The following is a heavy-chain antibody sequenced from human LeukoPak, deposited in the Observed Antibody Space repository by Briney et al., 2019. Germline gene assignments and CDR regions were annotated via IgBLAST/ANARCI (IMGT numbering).Heavy chain of an antibody. CDR2: ISYDGSSE. CDR1: GFLFSGHA. CDR3: AREEEGELPDY. J-gene: IGHJ4*02. Sequence: GGSLRLSCTASGFLFSGHAMHWIRQAPGKGPEWLALISYDGSSEFYADSVKGRFTISRDNSKNTLYLQVNSLRPEDTAVYFCAREEEGELPDYWGQGTQVTVSS. V-gene: IGHV3-30*01. D-gene: IGHD1-26*01.